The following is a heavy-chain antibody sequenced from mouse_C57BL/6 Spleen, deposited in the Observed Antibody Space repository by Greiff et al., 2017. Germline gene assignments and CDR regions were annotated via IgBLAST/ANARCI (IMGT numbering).Heavy chain of an antibody. V-gene: IGHV2-2*01. CDR1: GFSLTSYG. CDR2: IWSGGST. J-gene: IGHJ1*03. Sequence: VMLVESGPGLVQPSQSLSITCTVSGFSLTSYGVHWVRQSPGKGLEWLGVIWSGGSTDYNAAFISRLSISKDNSKSQVFFKMNSLQADDTAIYYCARIYYDYDDWYFDVWGTGTTVTVSS. D-gene: IGHD2-4*01. CDR3: ARIYYDYDDWYFDV.